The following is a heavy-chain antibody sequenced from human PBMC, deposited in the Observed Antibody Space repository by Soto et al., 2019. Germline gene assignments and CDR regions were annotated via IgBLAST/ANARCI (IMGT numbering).Heavy chain of an antibody. CDR3: AKSLSTAVNYGLDV. V-gene: IGHV3-23*01. CDR1: GFTFSDNA. Sequence: ASVKVSCGASGFTFSDNAMTWVRQAPGKGLEWVSSISDDGDSTYYADSVKGRFAVSRDNSKNTLFLHMNSLGAEDTAVYYCAKSLSTAVNYGLDVWGQGTSVTVSS. CDR2: ISDDGDST. D-gene: IGHD2-2*01. J-gene: IGHJ6*02.